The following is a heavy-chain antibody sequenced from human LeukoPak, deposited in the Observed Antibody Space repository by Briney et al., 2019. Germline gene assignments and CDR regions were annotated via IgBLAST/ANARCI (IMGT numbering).Heavy chain of an antibody. CDR3: ASRLYGGNRENYWYFDL. Sequence: ASVKVSCMASGYTFTGYYMHWVRQAPGQGLEWMGWINPNSGGTNYAQKFQGRVTMTRDTSISTAYMELSRLRSDDTAVYYCASRLYGGNRENYWYFDLWGRGTLVTVSS. CDR1: GYTFTGYY. J-gene: IGHJ2*01. V-gene: IGHV1-2*02. D-gene: IGHD4-23*01. CDR2: INPNSGGT.